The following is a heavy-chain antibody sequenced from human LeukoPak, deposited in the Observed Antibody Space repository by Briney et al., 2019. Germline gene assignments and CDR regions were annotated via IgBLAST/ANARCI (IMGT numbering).Heavy chain of an antibody. D-gene: IGHD2-15*01. V-gene: IGHV4-31*03. CDR3: ASATSDWYFDL. Sequence: PSETLSLTCTVSGGSVSSGTYYWGWIRQHPGKGLEWIGYINNSGSTYYNPSLESRVTISVDTSKNQFSLKLSSVTAADTAVYYCASATSDWYFDLWGRGTLVTVSS. J-gene: IGHJ2*01. CDR2: INNSGST. CDR1: GGSVSSGTYY.